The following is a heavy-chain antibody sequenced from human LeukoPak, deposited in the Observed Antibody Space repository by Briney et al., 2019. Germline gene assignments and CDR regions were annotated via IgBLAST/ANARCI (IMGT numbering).Heavy chain of an antibody. J-gene: IGHJ4*02. Sequence: KPGGSLRLSCAASGFTLSSHSMNWVRQAPGKGLEWVASISSSSSYIYYADSVKGRFTISRDSAKNSLFLQMNSLRAEDTAVYYCAKDGRTGYPFDSWGQGTLVTVSS. V-gene: IGHV3-21*01. D-gene: IGHD5-12*01. CDR3: AKDGRTGYPFDS. CDR1: GFTLSSHS. CDR2: ISSSSSYI.